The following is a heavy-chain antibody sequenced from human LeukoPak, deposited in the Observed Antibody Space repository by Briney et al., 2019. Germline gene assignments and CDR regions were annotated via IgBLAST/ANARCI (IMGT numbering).Heavy chain of an antibody. V-gene: IGHV3-43*02. D-gene: IGHD3-10*02. CDR3: AKEEKCSGEEY. CDR1: GFTFEDYA. J-gene: IGHJ4*02. CDR2: VSGNGRNT. Sequence: EGSLRLSCAASGFTFEDYAMHWVRQAPGKGLEWVSLVSGNGRNTYYADSVQGRFTVSRDNNRNSLYLQMNSLRTEDTALYYCAKEEKCSGEEYWGQGTLVTVSS.